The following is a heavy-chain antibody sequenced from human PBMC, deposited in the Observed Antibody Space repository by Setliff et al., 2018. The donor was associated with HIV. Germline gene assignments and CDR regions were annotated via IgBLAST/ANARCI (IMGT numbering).Heavy chain of an antibody. J-gene: IGHJ6*02. CDR2: IKIKIDGGTT. V-gene: IGHV3-15*01. CDR1: GFTFSNAW. Sequence: PGGSLRLSCAASGFTFSNAWMSWVRQAPGKGLEWVGRIKIKIDGGTTDYAAPVKGRFTISRDDSKSLAYLQMNSLKTEDTAVYYCTAMGVEVVSYYYGMDVWGQGTTVTVSS. D-gene: IGHD2-2*01. CDR3: TAMGVEVVSYYYGMDV.